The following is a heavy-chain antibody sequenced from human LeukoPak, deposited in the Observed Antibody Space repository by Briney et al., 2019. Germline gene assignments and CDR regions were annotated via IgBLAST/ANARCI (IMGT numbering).Heavy chain of an antibody. CDR3: ARTCSGGSCYFIY. Sequence: ASVKVSCKTSGYIFTSYGISWVRQAPGQGPEWMGWISTYNGNTNYAQKLQGRVTMTTDTSTSTAYMELRDLRSGDTAVYYCARTCSGGSCYFIYWGQGTLVTVSA. CDR1: GYIFTSYG. V-gene: IGHV1-18*01. CDR2: ISTYNGNT. D-gene: IGHD2-15*01. J-gene: IGHJ4*02.